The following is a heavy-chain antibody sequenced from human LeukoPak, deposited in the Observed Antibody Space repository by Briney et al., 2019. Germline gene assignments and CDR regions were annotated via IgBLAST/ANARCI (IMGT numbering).Heavy chain of an antibody. Sequence: GGSLRLSCAASGFTFTSQGMAWVRQAPAKGLEWVSAITGSGDNTYYADSVKGRFTISRNNSKNTLYLQMNSLSAEDTAVYYCAKMQGYFYLWGRGTLVTVSS. J-gene: IGHJ2*01. CDR3: AKMQGYFYL. V-gene: IGHV3-23*01. CDR1: GFTFTSQG. CDR2: ITGSGDNT.